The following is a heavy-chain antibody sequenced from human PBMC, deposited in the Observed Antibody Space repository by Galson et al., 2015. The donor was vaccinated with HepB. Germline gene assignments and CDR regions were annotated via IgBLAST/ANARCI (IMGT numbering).Heavy chain of an antibody. Sequence: SLRLSCATSGFTFSNYAMSWVRQAPGKGLEWVSAISGNGIATNYAHSVEGRFTISRDKSKNTLYLQMNSLRAEDTAIFYCAKRGSSGTFGNTYFDSWGQGTLVTVSS. CDR1: GFTFSNYA. CDR2: ISGNGIAT. CDR3: AKRGSSGTFGNTYFDS. J-gene: IGHJ4*02. V-gene: IGHV3-23*01. D-gene: IGHD1-26*01.